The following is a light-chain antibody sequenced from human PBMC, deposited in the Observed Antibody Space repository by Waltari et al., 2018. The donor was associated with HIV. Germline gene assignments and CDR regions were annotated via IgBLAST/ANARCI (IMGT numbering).Light chain of an antibody. J-gene: IGLJ1*01. CDR2: EVS. CDR3: SSYTSSSTLDYV. CDR1: SSDVRGYNY. Sequence: QSALTQPASVSGSPGQSITISCPGTSSDVRGYNYVSWYQQHPGKAPKLMIYEVSNRPSGVSNRFSGSKSGNTASLTISGLQAEDEADYYCSSYTSSSTLDYVFGTGTKVTVL. V-gene: IGLV2-14*01.